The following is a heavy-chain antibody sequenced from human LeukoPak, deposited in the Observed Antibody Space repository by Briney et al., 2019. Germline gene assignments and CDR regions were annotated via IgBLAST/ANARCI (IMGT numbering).Heavy chain of an antibody. CDR2: IKQDGSEK. Sequence: GGSLRLSCAASGFTFSSYWMSWVRQAPGKGLEWVANIKQDGSEKYYVDSVKGRFTISRDNAKNSLYLQMNSLRAEDTAVYYCASGREGDLNAFDIWGQGTMVTVSS. J-gene: IGHJ3*02. CDR3: ASGREGDLNAFDI. CDR1: GFTFSSYW. V-gene: IGHV3-7*01. D-gene: IGHD2-21*02.